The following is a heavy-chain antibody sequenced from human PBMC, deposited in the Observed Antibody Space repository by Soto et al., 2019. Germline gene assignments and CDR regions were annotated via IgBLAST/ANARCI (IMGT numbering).Heavy chain of an antibody. Sequence: QVQLVQSGTEVKKPGSTVKVSCKASGGTFSRYAINWVRQAPGQGLEWMGGITPIFGTPNYAQNFQGRVTITADGSTKTAYMELRRLRSEDTAVYYCAQTLGLVVAGPGRFDLWGRGTLVTVTS. D-gene: IGHD6-19*01. CDR1: GGTFSRYA. V-gene: IGHV1-69*12. CDR3: AQTLGLVVAGPGRFDL. CDR2: ITPIFGTP. J-gene: IGHJ2*01.